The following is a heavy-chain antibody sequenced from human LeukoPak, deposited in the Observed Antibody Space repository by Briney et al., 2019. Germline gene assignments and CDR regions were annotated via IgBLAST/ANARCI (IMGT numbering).Heavy chain of an antibody. CDR3: ARQSPDYGDSPFDY. CDR1: GGSVSSGSYY. CDR2: IYYSGST. Sequence: PSETLSLTCTVSGGSVSSGSYYWGWIRQPPGKGLEWIGYIYYSGSTNYNPSLESRVTASVDTSKNQFSLKLSSVTAADTAVYYCARQSPDYGDSPFDYWGQGTLVTVSS. D-gene: IGHD4-17*01. V-gene: IGHV4-61*01. J-gene: IGHJ4*02.